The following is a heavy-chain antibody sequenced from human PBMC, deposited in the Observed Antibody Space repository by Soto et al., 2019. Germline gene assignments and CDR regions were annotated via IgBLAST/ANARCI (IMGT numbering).Heavy chain of an antibody. CDR3: ADGDSPAYFHP. J-gene: IGHJ1*01. V-gene: IGHV4-59*12. Sequence: QVQLQESGPGLVKPSETLSLTCTVSGGSISSYYWSWIRQPPGKGLEWIGYIDYSGSTNYNPSLKSPVTLSVDTSKHPFRPNPGSLAAADAGNIFAADGDSPAYFHPWGRGTPVTVCS. CDR2: IDYSGST. CDR1: GGSISSYY. D-gene: IGHD3-9*01.